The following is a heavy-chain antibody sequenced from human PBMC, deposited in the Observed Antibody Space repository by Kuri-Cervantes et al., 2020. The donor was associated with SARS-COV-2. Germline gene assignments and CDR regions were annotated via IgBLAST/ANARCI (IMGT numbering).Heavy chain of an antibody. J-gene: IGHJ4*02. D-gene: IGHD5-12*01. CDR3: ARDANYGSRLPRKFDY. V-gene: IGHV3-48*02. Sequence: ETLSLTCAAYGFTFDDYGMNWVRQAPGKGLEWVSYISSSSSTIYYADSVKGRFTISRDNAKNSLYLQMNSLRDEDTAVYYCARDANYGSRLPRKFDYWGQGTLVTVSS. CDR2: ISSSSSTI. CDR1: GFTFDDYG.